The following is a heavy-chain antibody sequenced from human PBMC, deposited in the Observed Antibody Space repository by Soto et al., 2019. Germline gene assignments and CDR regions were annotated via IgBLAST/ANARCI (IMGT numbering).Heavy chain of an antibody. Sequence: YGIHWVRQAPGKGLEWVAASSYDGRETFYADSAKGRFTVSKEMSKNTAFLQMNALRHEDTAVYFCARDSGWPILNFDNWGQGTPVTVSS. J-gene: IGHJ4*02. D-gene: IGHD3-10*01. CDR2: SSYDGRET. V-gene: IGHV3-30*03. CDR1: YG. CDR3: ARDSGWPILNFDN.